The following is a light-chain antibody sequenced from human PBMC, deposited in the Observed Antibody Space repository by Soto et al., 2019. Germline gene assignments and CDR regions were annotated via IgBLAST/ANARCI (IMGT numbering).Light chain of an antibody. V-gene: IGKV3-20*01. CDR3: QQYGSSPPIT. J-gene: IGKJ5*01. CDR2: GAS. CDR1: QSVSSY. Sequence: EIVLTQSPATLSLSPGERATLSCRASQSVSSYLAWYQQKPGQAPWLLIYGASSRATGIPDRFSGSGSGTDFTLTISRLEPEDFAVYYCQQYGSSPPITFGQGTRLEIK.